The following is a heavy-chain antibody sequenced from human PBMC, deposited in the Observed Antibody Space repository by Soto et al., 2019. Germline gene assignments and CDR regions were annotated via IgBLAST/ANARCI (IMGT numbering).Heavy chain of an antibody. CDR3: ANGYCGGDCSVLYGMDV. V-gene: IGHV3-30*18. J-gene: IGHJ6*02. CDR1: GFTFSSYG. CDR2: ISYDGSNK. D-gene: IGHD2-21*02. Sequence: GGSLRLSCAASGFTFSSYGMHWVRQAPGKGLEWVAVISYDGSNKYYADSVKGRFTISRDNSKNTLYLQMNSLRAEDTAVYYWANGYCGGDCSVLYGMDVWGQGTTVTVSS.